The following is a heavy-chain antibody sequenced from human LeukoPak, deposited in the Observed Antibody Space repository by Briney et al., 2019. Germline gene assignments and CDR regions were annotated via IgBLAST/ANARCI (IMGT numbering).Heavy chain of an antibody. V-gene: IGHV4-39*07. D-gene: IGHD2-2*01. J-gene: IGHJ5*02. CDR3: ARLQYCSGTSCYWFDP. Sequence: PSETLSLTCSVSSDSISSSSYLWVWVRQPPGKGLEWIGDIYSNGHISYNPSLKSRVTIPVDTSKNQFSLRLSSVTAADTAVYYCARLQYCSGTSCYWFDPWGQGTLVTVSS. CDR1: SDSISSSSYL. CDR2: IYSNGHI.